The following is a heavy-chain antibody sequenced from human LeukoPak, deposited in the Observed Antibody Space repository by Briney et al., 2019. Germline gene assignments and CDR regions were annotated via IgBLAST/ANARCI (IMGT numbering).Heavy chain of an antibody. V-gene: IGHV1-2*06. CDR2: INPNSGGT. CDR3: ARERRWPRHFDY. J-gene: IGHJ4*02. CDR1: GYTFTGYY. Sequence: ASVKVSCKASGYTFTGYYMHWVRQAPGQGLEWMGRINPNSGGTNYAQKFQGRVTMTRDTSISTVYMELSSLRSEDTAVYYCARERRWPRHFDYWGQGTLVTVSS. D-gene: IGHD2-15*01.